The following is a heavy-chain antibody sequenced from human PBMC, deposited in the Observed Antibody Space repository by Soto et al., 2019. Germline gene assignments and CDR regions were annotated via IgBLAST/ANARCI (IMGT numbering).Heavy chain of an antibody. V-gene: IGHV3-33*01. CDR2: IWYDGSNK. CDR3: ARDMYSSSWHKADYYYYAVDV. D-gene: IGHD6-13*01. J-gene: IGHJ6*02. CDR1: GFTFSKYG. Sequence: QVQVVESGGGVVQPGKSLRLSCAASGFTFSKYGLHWVRQAPGKGLEWVAYIWYDGSNKYYADSVKGRFTISRDNSKNTLYLQMNSLRAGDTAIYYCARDMYSSSWHKADYYYYAVDVWGQGTTVIVSS.